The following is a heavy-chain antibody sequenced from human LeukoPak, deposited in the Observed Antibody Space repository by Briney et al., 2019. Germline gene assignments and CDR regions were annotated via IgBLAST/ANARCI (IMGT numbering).Heavy chain of an antibody. CDR2: IYYSGST. CDR1: GGPIDHMKYY. D-gene: IGHD3-9*01. V-gene: IGHV4-39*07. J-gene: IGHJ4*02. Sequence: SETLSLTCSVSGGPIDHMKYYWGWLRQPPGRGLEWIGSIYYSGSTYYSPSLKSRVTISEDTSMNRLSLTLNSVTAADTAVYYCARATGRYFDWLQGPFDHRGQGSLVTVSS. CDR3: ARATGRYFDWLQGPFDH.